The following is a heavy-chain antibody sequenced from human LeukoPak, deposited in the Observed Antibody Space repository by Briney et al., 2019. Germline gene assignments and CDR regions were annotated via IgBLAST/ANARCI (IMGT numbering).Heavy chain of an antibody. J-gene: IGHJ4*02. Sequence: GGSLRLSCAASGFPSSSYAMIWVRQAPGKGLEWVSSITDSGTKTYCANAVRGRFTISRDNAKNSLYLQMNSLRAEDTAVYYCARAYPDGYTLSYWGQGTLVTVSS. CDR2: ITDSGTKT. CDR3: ARAYPDGYTLSY. V-gene: IGHV3-23*01. CDR1: GFPSSSYA. D-gene: IGHD5-24*01.